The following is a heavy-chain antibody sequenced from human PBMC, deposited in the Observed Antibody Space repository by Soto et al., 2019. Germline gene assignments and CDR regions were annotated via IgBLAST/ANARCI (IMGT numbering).Heavy chain of an antibody. Sequence: PSETLSLTCTVSGGSVTSDGDYWSWIRQSPGKGLEWIGYISNSGSTGYNPSLKTRLSMSVDRSKNQFTLRLTSVTAADTAVYFCATESGPTYGYFDYWGQGTQVTVSS. V-gene: IGHV4-30-4*01. CDR2: ISNSGST. J-gene: IGHJ4*02. CDR3: ATESGPTYGYFDY. CDR1: GGSVTSDGDY. D-gene: IGHD4-17*01.